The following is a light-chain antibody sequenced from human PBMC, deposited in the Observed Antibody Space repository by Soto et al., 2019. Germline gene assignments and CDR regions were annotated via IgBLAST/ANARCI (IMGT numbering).Light chain of an antibody. J-gene: IGKJ1*01. CDR1: QGISSY. V-gene: IGKV1-9*01. CDR3: QQYNSYPWT. CDR2: AAS. Sequence: DLQMTQSPSTLSASVGDRVTITCRASQGISSYLGWYQQKPGKAPNLLIYAASTLQSGVPSRFSGSGSETEFTLTISSLQPDDFAVYYCQQYNSYPWTFGQGTKVDIK.